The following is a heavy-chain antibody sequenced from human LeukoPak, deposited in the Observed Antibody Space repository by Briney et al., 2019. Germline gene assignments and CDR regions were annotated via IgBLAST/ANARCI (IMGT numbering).Heavy chain of an antibody. CDR3: ARGKSKRLDV. J-gene: IGHJ6*02. CDR1: GDSFSSNSGT. Sequence: SQTLSLTCALSGDSFSSNSGTWHWIRQSPSRCLEWLGRTYYRSKLYNDSAVSVQTRITINPNTSKNHFSLQLSSVTPEDTAVYFCARGKSKRLDVWGQGTTVTVSS. CDR2: TYYRSKLYN. D-gene: IGHD5/OR15-5a*01. V-gene: IGHV6-1*01.